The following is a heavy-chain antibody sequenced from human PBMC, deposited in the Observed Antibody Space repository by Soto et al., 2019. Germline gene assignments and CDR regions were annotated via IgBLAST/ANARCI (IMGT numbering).Heavy chain of an antibody. Sequence: GRSLKISCKGSGYSFTSYWISWVRQMPGKGLEWMGRIDPSDSYTNYSPSFQGHVTISADKSISTAYLQWSSLKASDTAMYYCARLIPDIVVVVAATNNDYWGQGTLVTVSS. J-gene: IGHJ4*02. CDR2: IDPSDSYT. CDR1: GYSFTSYW. D-gene: IGHD2-15*01. V-gene: IGHV5-10-1*01. CDR3: ARLIPDIVVVVAATNNDY.